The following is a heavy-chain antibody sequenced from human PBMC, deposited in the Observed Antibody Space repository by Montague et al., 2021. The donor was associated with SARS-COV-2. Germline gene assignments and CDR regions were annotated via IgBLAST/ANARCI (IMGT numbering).Heavy chain of an antibody. D-gene: IGHD1-26*01. V-gene: IGHV4-59*02. CDR1: SGSVYGHY. J-gene: IGHJ3*01. CDR2: IFYTGAT. Sequence: SETLSLTCTVSSGSVYGHYLAWIRQPPGKGLECIAYIFYTGATYYNPSLESRVSISVDTSKNQFALKVNSVTAADLAFYYCATLGEGAGGPFDFWGQGTFVIVSS. CDR3: ATLGEGAGGPFDF.